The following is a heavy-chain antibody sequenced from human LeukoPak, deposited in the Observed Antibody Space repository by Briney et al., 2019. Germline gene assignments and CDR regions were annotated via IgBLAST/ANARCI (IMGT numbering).Heavy chain of an antibody. Sequence: GGSLRLSCAASGFTFSSYAMHWVRQAPGKGLEWVAVISYDGSNKYYADSVKGRFTISRDNSKNTLYLQMNSLRTEDTALYYCAKEGNENNWNGAGDYYFDYWGQGTLVTVSS. CDR2: ISYDGSNK. CDR3: AKEGNENNWNGAGDYYFDY. D-gene: IGHD1-1*01. CDR1: GFTFSSYA. V-gene: IGHV3-30*04. J-gene: IGHJ4*02.